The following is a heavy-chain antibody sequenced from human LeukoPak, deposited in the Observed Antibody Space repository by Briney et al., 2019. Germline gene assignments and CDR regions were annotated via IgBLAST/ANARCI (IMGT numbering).Heavy chain of an antibody. V-gene: IGHV3-23*01. D-gene: IGHD6-19*01. CDR2: ISGSGANT. Sequence: PGGSLRLSCVASEFTFDSYAMNWVRQAPGKGLEWVSAISGSGANTYYANSVKGRFTISRDNSKSTLFLQMDSLRAEDTAIYYCAKTSVSSGWPELFDFWGQGTLVTVSS. CDR1: EFTFDSYA. CDR3: AKTSVSSGWPELFDF. J-gene: IGHJ4*02.